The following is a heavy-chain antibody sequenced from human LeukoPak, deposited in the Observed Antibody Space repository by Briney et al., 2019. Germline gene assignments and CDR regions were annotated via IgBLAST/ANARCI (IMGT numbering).Heavy chain of an antibody. D-gene: IGHD1-26*01. V-gene: IGHV3-9*01. J-gene: IGHJ6*02. CDR2: ITWNSGSI. Sequence: GGSLRLSCAASGFTFDDYAMHWVRQAPGKGLEWVAGITWNSGSIVYADSVKGRFTISRDNAKNSLYLQMNSLRAEDTALYYCAKEKVEALDFVIYGMDVWGQGTTVTVSS. CDR1: GFTFDDYA. CDR3: AKEKVEALDFVIYGMDV.